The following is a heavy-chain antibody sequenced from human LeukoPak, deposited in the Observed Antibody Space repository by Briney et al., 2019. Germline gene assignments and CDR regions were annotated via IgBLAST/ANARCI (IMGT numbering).Heavy chain of an antibody. J-gene: IGHJ3*02. CDR2: IHYSGST. V-gene: IGHV4-39*01. CDR1: GGSISSDSYY. Sequence: SETLSLTCIVSGGSISSDSYYWNWIRQPPGKGLEWIGSIHYSGSTYYNPSLKSRVTMSVDTSKNQFSLKLSSVTAADTAVYYCARHFDRDGYKSNAFDIWGQGTMVTVSS. D-gene: IGHD5-24*01. CDR3: ARHFDRDGYKSNAFDI.